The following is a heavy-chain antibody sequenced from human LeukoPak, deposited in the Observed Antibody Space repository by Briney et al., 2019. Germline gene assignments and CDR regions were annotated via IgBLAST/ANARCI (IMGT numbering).Heavy chain of an antibody. D-gene: IGHD6-13*01. CDR3: AKDHWCSSWYCAFDI. V-gene: IGHV3-23*01. CDR1: GFTFSSFA. Sequence: SGGSLRLSCAASGFTSGFTFSSFAMSWVRQAPGKGLEWVSAISGSGGSTYYADSVKGRFTISRDNSKNTLYLQMNSLRAEDTAVYYCAKDHWCSSWYCAFDIWGQGTMVTVSS. CDR2: ISGSGGST. J-gene: IGHJ3*02.